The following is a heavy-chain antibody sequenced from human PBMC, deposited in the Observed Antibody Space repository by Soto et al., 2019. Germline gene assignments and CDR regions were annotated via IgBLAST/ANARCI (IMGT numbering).Heavy chain of an antibody. D-gene: IGHD3-3*01. CDR1: GFSLRTSGIC. J-gene: IGHJ6*02. CDR2: IDWDDDK. Sequence: ESGPTLVNPTQTLTLTCTFSGFSLRTSGICVSWIRQPPGKALEWLARIDWDDDKYYSTSLKTRLTISKDTSKNQVVLTMTNMDPVDTATYYCARIPMSGRAKSYHFWCGYRYYYYYGMEVWGQGTTVTVSS. V-gene: IGHV2-70*11. CDR3: ARIPMSGRAKSYHFWCGYRYYYYYGMEV.